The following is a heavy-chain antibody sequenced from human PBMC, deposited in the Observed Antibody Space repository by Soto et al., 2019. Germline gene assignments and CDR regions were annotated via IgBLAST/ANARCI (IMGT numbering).Heavy chain of an antibody. CDR2: INHSGST. Sequence: PSETLSLTCAVYGGSFSGYYWSWIRQPPGKGLEWIGEINHSGSTNYNPSLKSRVTISVDTSKNQFSLKMSSVTAADTAVYYCARPVFRGTNGVLSLNYYYYYGMDVWGQGTTVTV. J-gene: IGHJ6*02. CDR3: ARPVFRGTNGVLSLNYYYYYGMDV. V-gene: IGHV4-34*01. D-gene: IGHD2-8*01. CDR1: GGSFSGYY.